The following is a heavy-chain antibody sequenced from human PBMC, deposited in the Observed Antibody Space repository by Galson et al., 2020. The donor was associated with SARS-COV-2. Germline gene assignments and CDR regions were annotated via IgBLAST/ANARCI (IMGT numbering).Heavy chain of an antibody. D-gene: IGHD1-26*01. CDR1: GFTFSDYY. V-gene: IGHV3-11*01. CDR3: ARDPGYYASWYFDL. CDR2: ISSSGSTI. J-gene: IGHJ2*01. Sequence: TGGSLRLSCAASGFTFSDYYMSWIRQAPGKGLEWVSYISSSGSTIYYADSVKGRFTISRDNAKNSLYLQMNSLRAEDTAVYYCARDPGYYASWYFDLWGRGTLVTVSS.